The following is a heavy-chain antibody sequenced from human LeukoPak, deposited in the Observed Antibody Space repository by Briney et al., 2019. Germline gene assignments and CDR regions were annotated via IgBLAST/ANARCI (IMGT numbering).Heavy chain of an antibody. CDR2: INPNSGGT. V-gene: IGHV1-2*02. Sequence: ASVKVSCKASGYTFTGYYMHCVRQAPGQGLEWMGWINPNSGGTNYAQKFPGRFTMTRDTSNSTAYMELSRLRSDDTAVYYCARDVGYYCSSTSCSHSDAFDIWGQGKMVTVSS. CDR3: ARDVGYYCSSTSCSHSDAFDI. D-gene: IGHD2-2*01. CDR1: GYTFTGYY. J-gene: IGHJ3*02.